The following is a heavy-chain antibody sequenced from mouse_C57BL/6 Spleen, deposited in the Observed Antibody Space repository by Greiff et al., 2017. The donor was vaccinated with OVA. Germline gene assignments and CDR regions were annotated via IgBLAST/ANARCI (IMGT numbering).Heavy chain of an antibody. D-gene: IGHD2-3*01. CDR1: GYTFTDYE. CDR3: TSRMGTVPWFAY. Sequence: VKLQQSGAELVRPGASVTLSCKASGYTFTDYEMHWVKQTPVHGLEWIGAIDPETGGTAYNQKFKGKAILTADKSSSTAYMELRSLTSEDSAVYYCTSRMGTVPWFAYWGQGTLVTVSA. V-gene: IGHV1-15*01. CDR2: IDPETGGT. J-gene: IGHJ3*01.